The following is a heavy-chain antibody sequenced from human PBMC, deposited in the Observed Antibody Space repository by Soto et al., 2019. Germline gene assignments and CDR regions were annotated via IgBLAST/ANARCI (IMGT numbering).Heavy chain of an antibody. Sequence: ASVKVSCKVSGYTLTELSMHWVRQAPGKGLEWMGGFDPEDGETIYAQKFQGRVTMTEDTSTDTAYMELSSLRSEDTAVYYCATEGDFWSGYYPTYYYGMDVWGRGTTVTVSS. CDR1: GYTLTELS. J-gene: IGHJ6*02. CDR3: ATEGDFWSGYYPTYYYGMDV. D-gene: IGHD3-3*01. V-gene: IGHV1-24*01. CDR2: FDPEDGET.